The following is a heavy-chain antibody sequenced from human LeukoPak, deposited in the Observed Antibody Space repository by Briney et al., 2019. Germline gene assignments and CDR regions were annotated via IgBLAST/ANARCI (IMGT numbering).Heavy chain of an antibody. CDR3: ARGAVVVPAAIERRYYYYYYGMDV. CDR2: INHSGST. CDR1: GGSFSGYY. J-gene: IGHJ6*04. V-gene: IGHV4-34*01. Sequence: SETLSLTCAVYGGSFSGYYWSWIRQPPGKGLEWIGEINHSGSTNYNPSLKSRVTISVDTSKNQFSLKLSSVTAADTAVYHCARGAVVVPAAIERRYYYYYYGMDVWGKGTTVTVSS. D-gene: IGHD2-2*02.